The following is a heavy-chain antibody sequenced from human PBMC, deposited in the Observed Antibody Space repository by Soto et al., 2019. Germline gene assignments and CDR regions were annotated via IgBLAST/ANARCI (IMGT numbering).Heavy chain of an antibody. D-gene: IGHD3-10*01. J-gene: IGHJ6*02. CDR2: ISYDGSNK. CDR1: GFTFSSYG. CDR3: SRKDQFNNSRDNSKNTLEPQMNTLRAEDRAVYYCAKDHYDSSGSYYYYYGMDV. V-gene: IGHV3-30*03. Sequence: GGSLRLSCAASGFTFSSYGMHWVRQAPGKGLEWVAVISYDGSNKYYADSVKGRFTISRDNSKNTLYLQMNSLRAEDKNNAADSRKDQFNNSRDNSKNTLEPQMNTLRAEDRAVYYCAKDHYDSSGSYYYYYGMDVWGQGTTVTVSS.